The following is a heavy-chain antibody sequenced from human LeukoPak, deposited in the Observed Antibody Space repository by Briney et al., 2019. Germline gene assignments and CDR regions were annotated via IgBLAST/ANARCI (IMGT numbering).Heavy chain of an antibody. CDR3: ARHYSSRKRTPFDY. CDR2: IYYSGNT. D-gene: IGHD6-13*01. J-gene: IGHJ4*02. V-gene: IGHV4-30-4*01. Sequence: PSETLSLTCTVSGGSISSGDYYWSWIRQPPGKGLEWIGYIYYSGNTYYNPSLKSRVTISVDTSKNQFSLKLSSVTAADTAVYYCARHYSSRKRTPFDYWGQGTLVTVSS. CDR1: GGSISSGDYY.